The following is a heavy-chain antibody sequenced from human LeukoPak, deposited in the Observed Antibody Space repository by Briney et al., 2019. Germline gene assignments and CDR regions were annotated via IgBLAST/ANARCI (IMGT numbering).Heavy chain of an antibody. CDR3: ARGQTYYYDSSGYYYYYYYGMDV. Sequence: PSETLSLTRTVSGGSISSGSYYWSWIRQPAGKGLEWIGRIYTSGSTNYNPSLKSRVTISVDTSKNQFSLKLSSVTAADTAVYYCARGQTYYYDSSGYYYYYYYGMDVWGQGTTVTVSS. V-gene: IGHV4-61*02. CDR2: IYTSGST. CDR1: GGSISSGSYY. D-gene: IGHD3-22*01. J-gene: IGHJ6*02.